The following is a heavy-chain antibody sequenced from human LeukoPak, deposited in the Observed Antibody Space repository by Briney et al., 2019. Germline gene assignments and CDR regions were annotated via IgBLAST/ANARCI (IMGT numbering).Heavy chain of an antibody. CDR1: GYSFTGYF. Sequence: ASVKVSCKASGYSFTGYFIHWVRQAPGQGLEWMGCIDPNSGDTKYAQKFQGRVSMPRDTSTITAYMELSRLRSDDTAVYFCARSGSTGYSLDYWGQGTLVTVSS. CDR2: IDPNSGDT. CDR3: ARSGSTGYSLDY. J-gene: IGHJ4*02. V-gene: IGHV1-2*02. D-gene: IGHD3-22*01.